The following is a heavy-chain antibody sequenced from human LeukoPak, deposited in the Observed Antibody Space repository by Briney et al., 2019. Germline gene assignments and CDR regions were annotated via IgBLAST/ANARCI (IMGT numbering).Heavy chain of an antibody. CDR3: AKGHRSYFDY. V-gene: IGHV3-30*18. CDR2: ISYDGSNK. J-gene: IGHJ4*02. CDR1: GFTFSSYG. Sequence: GRSLRLSCAASGFTFSSYGMHWVREAPGKGLEWLAVISYDGSNKYYADSVKGRFTISRDNSKNTLYLQMNSLRAEDTAVYYCAKGHRSYFDYWGQGTLVTVSS.